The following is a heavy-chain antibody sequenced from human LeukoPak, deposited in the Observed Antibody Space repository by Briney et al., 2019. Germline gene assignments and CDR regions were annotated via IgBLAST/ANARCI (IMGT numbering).Heavy chain of an antibody. D-gene: IGHD2-15*01. V-gene: IGHV1-18*01. CDR1: VYTFTSYG. CDR3: ARNLGYCSGGSCYAHYYYGMDV. J-gene: IGHJ6*02. CDR2: ISAYNGNT. Sequence: GASVKVSCKASVYTFTSYGISWVRQAPGQGLEWMGWISAYNGNTNYAQKLQGRVTMTTDTSTSTAYMELRSLRSDDTAVYYCARNLGYCSGGSCYAHYYYGMDVWGQGTTVTVSS.